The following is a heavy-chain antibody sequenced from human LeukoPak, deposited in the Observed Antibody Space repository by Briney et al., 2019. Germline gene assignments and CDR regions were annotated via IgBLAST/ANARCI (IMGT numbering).Heavy chain of an antibody. D-gene: IGHD6-6*01. V-gene: IGHV1-8*02. Sequence: ASVKVSCKASGYTFTGYYMHWVRQAPGQGLEWMGWMDPNSGNTGYAQKFQGRVTMTRNTSISTAYMELSSLRSEDTAVYYCARDPPGRPYSSSSYGWGQGTLVTVSS. J-gene: IGHJ4*02. CDR2: MDPNSGNT. CDR3: ARDPPGRPYSSSSYG. CDR1: GYTFTGYY.